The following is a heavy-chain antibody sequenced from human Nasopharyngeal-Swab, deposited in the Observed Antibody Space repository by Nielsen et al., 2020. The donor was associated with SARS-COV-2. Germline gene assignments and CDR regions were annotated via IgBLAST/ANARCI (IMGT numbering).Heavy chain of an antibody. J-gene: IGHJ3*02. Sequence: RQAPGKGLEWIGSIYYSGSTYYNPSLKSRVTISVDTSKNRFSLKLSSVTAADTAVYYCARPYRYCSGGSCHSGGAFDIWGQGTMVTVSS. CDR2: IYYSGST. CDR3: ARPYRYCSGGSCHSGGAFDI. D-gene: IGHD2-15*01. V-gene: IGHV4-39*01.